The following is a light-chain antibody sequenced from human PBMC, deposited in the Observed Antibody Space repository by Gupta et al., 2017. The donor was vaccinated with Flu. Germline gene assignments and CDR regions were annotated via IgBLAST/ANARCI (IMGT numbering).Light chain of an antibody. CDR2: AAS. J-gene: IGKJ4*01. Sequence: PSSLSASVGDRGTSTCRASQSISSYLDWYQEKPGKAPKLLIYAASSLQSGVPSRFSGSGSGTDFTLTISRLQPEDFATYYCQQSDSSPLTFGGGTKVEIK. V-gene: IGKV1-39*01. CDR3: QQSDSSPLT. CDR1: QSISSY.